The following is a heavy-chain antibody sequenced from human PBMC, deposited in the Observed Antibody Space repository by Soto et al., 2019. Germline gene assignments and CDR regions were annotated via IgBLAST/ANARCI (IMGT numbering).Heavy chain of an antibody. D-gene: IGHD6-19*01. Sequence: QVQLVESGGGVVQPGRSLRLSCAASGFTFSSYAMHWVRQAPGKGLEWVAVISYDGSNKYYADSVKGRFTISRDNSKNTLYLQMNSLRAEDTAVYYCARGLAVAVGYWGQGTLVTVSS. CDR1: GFTFSSYA. V-gene: IGHV3-30-3*01. CDR3: ARGLAVAVGY. J-gene: IGHJ4*02. CDR2: ISYDGSNK.